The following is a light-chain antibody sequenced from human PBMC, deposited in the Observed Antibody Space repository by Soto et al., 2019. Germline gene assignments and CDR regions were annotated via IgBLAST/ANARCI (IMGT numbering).Light chain of an antibody. CDR1: QSVSSN. J-gene: IGKJ2*01. V-gene: IGKV3-15*01. Sequence: DIVMTQSPVTLSVSPGERAPLSCRASQSVSSNFAWYQQRPGQSLRLLFFGASTRATGIPARFSGSGSGTDFTLTISSLQSEDFAVYYCQQSNKWPYTFGQGTRLE. CDR3: QQSNKWPYT. CDR2: GAS.